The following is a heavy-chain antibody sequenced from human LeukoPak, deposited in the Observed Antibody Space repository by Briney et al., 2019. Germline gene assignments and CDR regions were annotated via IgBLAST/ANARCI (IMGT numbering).Heavy chain of an antibody. CDR2: MYTSGST. D-gene: IGHD1-26*01. V-gene: IGHV4-4*07. CDR1: GGSISTYY. Sequence: SETLSLTCTVSGGSISTYYWSWIRQPAGKGLEWIGRMYTSGSTSYNPSLKSRVTMSVDTSKNQFSLKLSSVTAADTAVYYCARDGSGSSGGYFDYWGQGTLVTVSS. J-gene: IGHJ4*02. CDR3: ARDGSGSSGGYFDY.